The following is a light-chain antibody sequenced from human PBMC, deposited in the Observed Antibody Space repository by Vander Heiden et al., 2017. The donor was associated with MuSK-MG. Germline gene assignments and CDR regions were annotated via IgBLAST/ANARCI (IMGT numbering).Light chain of an antibody. CDR2: DVS. Sequence: QSALTQPASVSGSPGQSIAISCTGTSSDVGRYNYVSWYQQHPGKAPKLIISDVSNRPAGVSNRFSGSKSGNTASLTISGLQPEDEADYYCSSFASSSVFGTGTKFTVL. J-gene: IGLJ1*01. V-gene: IGLV2-14*01. CDR1: SSDVGRYNY. CDR3: SSFASSSV.